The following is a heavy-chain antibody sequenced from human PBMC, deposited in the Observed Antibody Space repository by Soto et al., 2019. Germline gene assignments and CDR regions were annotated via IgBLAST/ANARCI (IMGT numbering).Heavy chain of an antibody. CDR1: GGAISSGGNY. CDR2: INNSGST. CDR3: ASPPNGYTSGMDV. J-gene: IGHJ6*02. D-gene: IGHD5-18*01. Sequence: QVQLQESGPGLVKPSQTLSLTCNVSGGAISSGGNYWGWIRQHPGKGLEWIGDINNSGSTYYNPSLESRVTISLDTSKNQFSLKLSSVTAADTAVYYCASPPNGYTSGMDVWGQGTTVTVSS. V-gene: IGHV4-31*03.